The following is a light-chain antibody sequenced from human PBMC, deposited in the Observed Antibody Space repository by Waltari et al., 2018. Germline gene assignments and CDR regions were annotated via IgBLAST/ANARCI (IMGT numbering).Light chain of an antibody. J-gene: IGKJ2*01. Sequence: EIVLTQSPGTLSLSPGERATLSCRASQSVSSPYLAWYQQKPGQAPRLLIYVASRRATGVPDRFSGSGSGPDFTLTISRLEPEDFAVYYCQYYGGSYSFGQGTKLEIK. CDR2: VAS. CDR1: QSVSSPY. V-gene: IGKV3-20*01. CDR3: QYYGGSYS.